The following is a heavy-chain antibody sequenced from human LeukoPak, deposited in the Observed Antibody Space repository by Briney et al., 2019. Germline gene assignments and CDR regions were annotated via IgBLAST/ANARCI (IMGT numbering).Heavy chain of an antibody. CDR1: GFTFSSYA. J-gene: IGHJ5*02. CDR3: ARDFRVSIGSGRPPLCDP. Sequence: PGGSLRLSCAASGFTFSSYAMHWVRQAPGKGLEWVAVISYDGSNKYYADSVKGRFTISRDNSKNTLYLQMNSLRAEDTAVYYWARDFRVSIGSGRPPLCDPWGQGTLVTVSS. CDR2: ISYDGSNK. V-gene: IGHV3-30-3*01. D-gene: IGHD3-10*01.